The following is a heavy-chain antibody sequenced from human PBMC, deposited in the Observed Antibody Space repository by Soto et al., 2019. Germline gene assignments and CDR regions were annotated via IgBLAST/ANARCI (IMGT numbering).Heavy chain of an antibody. Sequence: QVQLVQSGAELKKPGSSVKVSCKASGDTFSGYPINWVRQAPGEGLEWMGRIIPVFGTTNDAQRFEGRVTFTADESTNTASMELRGLLSEDTAVYYCARDGGFGELKYWGPGTVVTVSS. V-gene: IGHV1-69*18. J-gene: IGHJ4*02. CDR3: ARDGGFGELKY. CDR2: IIPVFGTT. D-gene: IGHD3-10*01. CDR1: GDTFSGYP.